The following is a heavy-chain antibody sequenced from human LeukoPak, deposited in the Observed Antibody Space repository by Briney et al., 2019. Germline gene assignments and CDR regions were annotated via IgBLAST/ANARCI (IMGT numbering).Heavy chain of an antibody. J-gene: IGHJ4*02. Sequence: GASLRLSCAASGFTFSSYAMSWVRQAPGRGLEWVSAISGSGGSTYYADSVKGRFTISRDNSKNTLYLQMNSLRAEDTAVYYCAKPAGAMTTVTYYFDYWGQGTLVTVSS. CDR2: ISGSGGST. CDR3: AKPAGAMTTVTYYFDY. D-gene: IGHD4-17*01. CDR1: GFTFSSYA. V-gene: IGHV3-23*01.